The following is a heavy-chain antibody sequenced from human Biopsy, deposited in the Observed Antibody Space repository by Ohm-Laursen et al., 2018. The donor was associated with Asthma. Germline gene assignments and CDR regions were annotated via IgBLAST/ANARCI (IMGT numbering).Heavy chain of an antibody. CDR2: IIPVFGIT. CDR3: AKERGTMISSTDAFEM. CDR1: GGTFSSFA. V-gene: IGHV1-69*13. D-gene: IGHD3-22*01. J-gene: IGHJ3*02. Sequence: SVKVSCKASGGTFSSFALSWVRQAPGQGLEWMGGIIPVFGITNDAQKFQDRVTITADVSTSTVYMELSSLRSEDTAVYYCAKERGTMISSTDAFEMWGQRTKVTVSS.